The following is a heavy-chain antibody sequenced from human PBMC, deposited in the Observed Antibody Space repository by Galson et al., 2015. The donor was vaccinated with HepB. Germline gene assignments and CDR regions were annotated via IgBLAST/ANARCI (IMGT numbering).Heavy chain of an antibody. CDR2: IVVGSGNT. D-gene: IGHD3-10*01. J-gene: IGHJ3*02. Sequence: SVKVSCKASGFTFTSSAVQWVRQARGQRLEWIGWIVVGSGNTNYAQKFQERVTITRDMSTSTAYMELSSLRSEDTAVYYCAALSVVTMVRSHAFDIWGQGTMVTVSS. CDR1: GFTFTSSA. V-gene: IGHV1-58*01. CDR3: AALSVVTMVRSHAFDI.